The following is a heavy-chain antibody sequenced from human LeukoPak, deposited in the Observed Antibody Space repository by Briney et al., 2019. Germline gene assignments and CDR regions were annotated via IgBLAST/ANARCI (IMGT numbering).Heavy chain of an antibody. CDR3: ASKGGGDYDYYYYYMDV. CDR1: GGTFSSYA. D-gene: IGHD4-17*01. J-gene: IGHJ6*03. Sequence: SVKVSCKASGGTFSSYAISWVRQAPGQGLEWMGGIIPIFGTANYAQKFQGRVTITADESTSTAYMELSSLRSEDTAVYYCASKGGGDYDYYYYYMDVWGKGTTVTFSS. V-gene: IGHV1-69*13. CDR2: IIPIFGTA.